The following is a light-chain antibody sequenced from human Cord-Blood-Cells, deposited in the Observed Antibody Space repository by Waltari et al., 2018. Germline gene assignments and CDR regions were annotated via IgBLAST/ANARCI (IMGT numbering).Light chain of an antibody. V-gene: IGLV2-14*01. CDR2: DVS. J-gene: IGLJ3*02. CDR3: SSYTSSSTWV. CDR1: SSDVGGYNY. Sequence: QSALTQPASVSGSPGQSITISCTGTSSDVGGYNYVSWYQQHPGKAPKLMISDVSNPPSGVCHRFPAAKAGNTAALTISGLQSEDEADYYCSSYTSSSTWVFGGGTKLTVL.